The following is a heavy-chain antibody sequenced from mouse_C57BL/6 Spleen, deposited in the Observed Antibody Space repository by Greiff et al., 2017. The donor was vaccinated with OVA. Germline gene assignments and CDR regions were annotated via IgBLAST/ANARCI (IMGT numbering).Heavy chain of an antibody. V-gene: IGHV5-4*01. CDR3: ARDWYYGSSVYWYFDV. Sequence: EVQLVESGGGLVKPGGSLKLSCAASGFTFSSYAMSWVRQTPEKRLEWVATISDGGSYTYYPDNVKGRFTISRDNAKNNLYLQMSHLKSEDTAMYYCARDWYYGSSVYWYFDVWGTGTTVTVSS. CDR1: GFTFSSYA. D-gene: IGHD1-1*01. CDR2: ISDGGSYT. J-gene: IGHJ1*03.